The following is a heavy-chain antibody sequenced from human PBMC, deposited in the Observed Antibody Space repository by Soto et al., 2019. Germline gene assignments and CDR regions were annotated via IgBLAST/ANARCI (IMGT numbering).Heavy chain of an antibody. Sequence: LRLSCAASGFTFSIYSMNWVRQAPGKGLEWVSSISSSSSYIYYADSVKGRFTISRDNAKNSLYLQMNSLRAEDTAVYYCARQHFYDSSGYYGLWGQGTMVTVSS. J-gene: IGHJ3*01. CDR2: ISSSSSYI. V-gene: IGHV3-21*01. CDR1: GFTFSIYS. D-gene: IGHD3-22*01. CDR3: ARQHFYDSSGYYGL.